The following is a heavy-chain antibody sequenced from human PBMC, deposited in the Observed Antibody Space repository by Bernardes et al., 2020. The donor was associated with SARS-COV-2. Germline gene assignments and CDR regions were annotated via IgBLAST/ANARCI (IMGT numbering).Heavy chain of an antibody. CDR2: ISYDGNNK. D-gene: IGHD2-21*01. Sequence: GRALLPSCAASGFTFQNFGMHWVRQAPGQGLEWVALISYDGNNKFYADSVQGRFTISRDNSKSTLFLQMNSLRVDDTAVYYCARGYYAGDPGGQGTLVTVSS. V-gene: IGHV3-30*03. CDR3: ARGYYAGDP. CDR1: GFTFQNFG. J-gene: IGHJ5*02.